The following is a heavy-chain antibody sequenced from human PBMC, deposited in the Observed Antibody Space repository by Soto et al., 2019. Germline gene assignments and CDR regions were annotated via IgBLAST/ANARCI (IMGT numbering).Heavy chain of an antibody. V-gene: IGHV3-11*01. Sequence: QVQLVESGGGLVKPGGSLRLSCAASGFTFSDYYMSWIRQAPGKGLEWVSYISSSGSTIYYADSVKGRFIISRDNAKNALYLQMNSLRAEDTSVYYCARETYDYIWGSYRYYYFDYWGQGTLVTVSS. D-gene: IGHD3-16*02. CDR2: ISSSGSTI. CDR1: GFTFSDYY. J-gene: IGHJ4*02. CDR3: ARETYDYIWGSYRYYYFDY.